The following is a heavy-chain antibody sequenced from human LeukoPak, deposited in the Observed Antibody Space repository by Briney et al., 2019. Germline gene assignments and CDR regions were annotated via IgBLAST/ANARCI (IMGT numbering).Heavy chain of an antibody. CDR2: ISGSGGST. D-gene: IGHD3-22*01. CDR1: GFTFSSYA. J-gene: IGHJ4*02. V-gene: IGHV3-23*01. CDR3: AKDGIGYYDSSGYFDY. Sequence: GGSLRLSCAASGFTFSSYAMSWVRQASGKGLEWVSAISGSGGSTYYADSVKGRFTISRDNSKNTLYLQMNSLRAEDTAVYYCAKDGIGYYDSSGYFDYWGQGTLVTVSS.